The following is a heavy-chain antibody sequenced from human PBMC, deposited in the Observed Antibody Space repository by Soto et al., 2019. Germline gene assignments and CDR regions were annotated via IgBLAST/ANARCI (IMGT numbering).Heavy chain of an antibody. Sequence: QVQLQQWGAGLLKSSETLSLTCGVSGASLSGVYWTWIRQTPGRGLEWIGEINHSGSAYYNPALGDRVTISVDTSKKQFSLSLTSVTAADTGRYYCARAFNGIIENTGWPKPYYYGLDVWAQGTAVIVSS. D-gene: IGHD6-19*01. CDR1: GASLSGVY. V-gene: IGHV4-34*01. CDR3: ARAFNGIIENTGWPKPYYYGLDV. J-gene: IGHJ6*02. CDR2: INHSGSA.